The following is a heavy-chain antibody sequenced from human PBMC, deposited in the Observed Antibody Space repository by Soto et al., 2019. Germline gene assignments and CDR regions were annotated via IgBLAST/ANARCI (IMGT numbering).Heavy chain of an antibody. CDR1: GFTFSSYW. D-gene: IGHD3-22*01. CDR3: ARALPISRITMIVVVTAPPPLGMDV. J-gene: IGHJ6*02. Sequence: PGGSLRLSCAASGFTFSSYWMSWVRQAPGKGLEWVANIKQDGSEKYYVDSVKGRFTISRDNAKNSLYLQMNSLRAEDTAVYYCARALPISRITMIVVVTAPPPLGMDVWGQGTTVTVS. V-gene: IGHV3-7*01. CDR2: IKQDGSEK.